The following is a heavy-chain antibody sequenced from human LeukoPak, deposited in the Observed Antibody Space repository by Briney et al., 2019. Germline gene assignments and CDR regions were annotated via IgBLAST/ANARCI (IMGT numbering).Heavy chain of an antibody. V-gene: IGHV3-48*03. CDR2: ISDSGTTE. CDR1: GFSLSSFQ. D-gene: IGHD2-8*01. Sequence: GGSLRLSCAASGFSLSSFQMNWVRQAPGKGLEWISYISDSGTTEYYADSVKGRFTISRDNAENSLYLQMNSLTGEDTALYYCARDGTTNRYNWFDSWGQGTLVTVSS. CDR3: ARDGTTNRYNWFDS. J-gene: IGHJ5*01.